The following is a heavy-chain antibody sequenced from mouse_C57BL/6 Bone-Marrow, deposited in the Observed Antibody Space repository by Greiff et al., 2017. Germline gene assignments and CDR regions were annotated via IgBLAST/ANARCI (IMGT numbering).Heavy chain of an antibody. V-gene: IGHV1-50*01. J-gene: IGHJ4*01. D-gene: IGHD1-1*01. Sequence: QVQLQQPGAELVKPGASVKLSCKASGYTFTSYWMQWVNQRPGQGLEWIGEIDPSDSYTNYNQKFKGKATLTVDTSSSTAYMQLSSLTSEDSAVYYCARGTTVVAPPYYYAMDYWGQGTSVTVSS. CDR2: IDPSDSYT. CDR3: ARGTTVVAPPYYYAMDY. CDR1: GYTFTSYW.